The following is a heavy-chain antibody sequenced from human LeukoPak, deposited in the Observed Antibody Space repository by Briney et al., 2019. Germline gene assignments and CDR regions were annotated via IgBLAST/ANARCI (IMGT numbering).Heavy chain of an antibody. CDR1: GFTFSSYA. D-gene: IGHD1-26*01. CDR2: IKQDGSEK. CDR3: ARAAGSYGGSYGGRFDY. Sequence: GGSLRLSCAASGFTFSSYAMSWVRQAPGKGLEWVANIKQDGSEKYYVDSVKGRFTISRDNAKNSLYLQMNSLRAEDTAVYYCARAAGSYGGSYGGRFDYWGQGTLVTVSS. V-gene: IGHV3-7*01. J-gene: IGHJ4*02.